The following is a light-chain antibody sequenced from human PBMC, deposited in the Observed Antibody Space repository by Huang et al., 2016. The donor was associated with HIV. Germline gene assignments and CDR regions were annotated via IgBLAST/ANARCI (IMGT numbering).Light chain of an antibody. CDR1: QGIGNC. CDR3: QQYHSLPWT. Sequence: DIQMTQSPSSLSASVGDRVTITCRASQGIGNCLAWYQQKPEKAPRLLLYATSTLESGVPSRFSGSGSGTHYTLTINTLQPEDIASYYCQQYHSLPWTFGQGTKVEIK. CDR2: ATS. J-gene: IGKJ1*01. V-gene: IGKV1-NL1*01.